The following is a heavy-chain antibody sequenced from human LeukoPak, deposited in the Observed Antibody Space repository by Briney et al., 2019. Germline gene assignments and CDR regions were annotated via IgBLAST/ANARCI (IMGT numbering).Heavy chain of an antibody. CDR1: GYTLTNYG. CDR2: ISADDGNP. D-gene: IGHD1-7*01. V-gene: IGHV1-18*01. Sequence: RASVKVCCKTSGYTLTNYGITWVRQAPGQGLEWMGWISADDGNPKYAQKVQGRVTLITDTSASTAYMELRGLRYDDTAVYYCARVRKNWNYVSYFDYWGQGTLVTVSS. CDR3: ARVRKNWNYVSYFDY. J-gene: IGHJ4*02.